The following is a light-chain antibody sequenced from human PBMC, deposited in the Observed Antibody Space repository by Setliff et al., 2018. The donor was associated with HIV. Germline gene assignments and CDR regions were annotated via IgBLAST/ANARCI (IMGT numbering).Light chain of an antibody. V-gene: IGLV2-14*03. J-gene: IGLJ3*02. CDR1: SGDIGGHNH. CDR2: DVT. Sequence: QSVLTQPASVSGSPGQSITISCTGTSGDIGGHNHVSWYQQHPGKAPQLMIYDVTSRPSGMSNRFSGSKSGNTASLNVSGLLPEDGADYFCSSYTSRGTWVFGGGTKVTVL. CDR3: SSYTSRGTWV.